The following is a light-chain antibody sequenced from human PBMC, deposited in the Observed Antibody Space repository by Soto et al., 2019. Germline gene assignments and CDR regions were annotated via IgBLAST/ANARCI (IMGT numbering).Light chain of an antibody. J-gene: IGKJ1*01. CDR1: QDIGIY. CDR2: TES. Sequence: DIQMTQSPSSLSASVGDRVTITCRASQDIGIYLAWYQQKSGRVPKLLIYTESTLQSGVPSRFSGSGSGTDFTLTISSLQPEDVATYFCQINVGAPRTFGQGTKVDI. CDR3: QINVGAPRT. V-gene: IGKV1-27*01.